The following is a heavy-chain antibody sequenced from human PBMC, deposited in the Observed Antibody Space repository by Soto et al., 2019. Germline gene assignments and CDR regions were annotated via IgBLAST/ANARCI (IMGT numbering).Heavy chain of an antibody. CDR1: GFTFSNYW. Sequence: EVQLVESGGGLVQPGGSLRLSCAASGFTFSNYWMHWVRQAPGKGPVWVSRINTDGSTTNYADSVKGRFTISRDNAKNTLYMQTNSLGAEHTAVYYCARDLGGYASHWGQGTLVTVSS. D-gene: IGHD3-16*01. J-gene: IGHJ4*02. CDR3: ARDLGGYASH. CDR2: INTDGSTT. V-gene: IGHV3-74*01.